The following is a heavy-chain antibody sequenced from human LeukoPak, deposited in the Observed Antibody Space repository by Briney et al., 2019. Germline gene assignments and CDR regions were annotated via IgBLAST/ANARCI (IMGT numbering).Heavy chain of an antibody. V-gene: IGHV1-18*01. CDR3: AKDPDGSGAFDI. D-gene: IGHD3-10*01. J-gene: IGHJ3*02. CDR1: GYTFTSYG. Sequence: ASVKASCKASGYTFTSYGISWVRQAPGQGLEWVGWISAYNGNTNYAQKLQGRVTMTTDTSTSTAYMELRSLRSDDTAVYYCAKDPDGSGAFDIWGQGTMVTVSS. CDR2: ISAYNGNT.